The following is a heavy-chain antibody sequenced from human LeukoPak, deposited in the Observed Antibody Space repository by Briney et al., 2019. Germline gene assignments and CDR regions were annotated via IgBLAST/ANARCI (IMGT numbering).Heavy chain of an antibody. CDR1: GFTVSSNY. D-gene: IGHD3-22*01. Sequence: GGSLRLSCAASGFTVSSNYVSWVRQAPGKGLEWASVIYSGGSTYYADSVKGRFTISRDNSKNTLYLQMNSLRAEDTAVYYCARKYYYDSSGYSYYFDYWGQGTLVTVSS. V-gene: IGHV3-53*01. CDR2: IYSGGST. J-gene: IGHJ4*02. CDR3: ARKYYYDSSGYSYYFDY.